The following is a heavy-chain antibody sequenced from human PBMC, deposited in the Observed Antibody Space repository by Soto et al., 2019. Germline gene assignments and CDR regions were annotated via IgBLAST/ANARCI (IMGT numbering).Heavy chain of an antibody. J-gene: IGHJ5*02. CDR2: IYPGDSDT. Sequence: GGALRLSCAASGFTFSSFAMSWMRQMPGKGLEWMGIIYPGDSDTRYSPSFQGQVTISADKSISTAYLQWSSLKASDTAMYYCARSRDIVVSGGWFDPWGQGTLVTVSS. CDR3: ARSRDIVVSGGWFDP. V-gene: IGHV5-51*01. CDR1: GFTFSSFA. D-gene: IGHD2-15*01.